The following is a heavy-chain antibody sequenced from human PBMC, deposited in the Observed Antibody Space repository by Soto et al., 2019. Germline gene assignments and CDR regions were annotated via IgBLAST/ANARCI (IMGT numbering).Heavy chain of an antibody. V-gene: IGHV3-23*01. CDR1: GFTFSSYA. D-gene: IGHD6-19*01. Sequence: PGGSLRLSCAASGFTFSSYAMSRVRQAPGKGLEWVSAISGSGGSTYYADSVKGRFTISRDNSKNTLYLQMNSLRAEDTAVYYCAKDSVAGPTYYFDYWGQGTLVTVSS. CDR3: AKDSVAGPTYYFDY. J-gene: IGHJ4*02. CDR2: ISGSGGST.